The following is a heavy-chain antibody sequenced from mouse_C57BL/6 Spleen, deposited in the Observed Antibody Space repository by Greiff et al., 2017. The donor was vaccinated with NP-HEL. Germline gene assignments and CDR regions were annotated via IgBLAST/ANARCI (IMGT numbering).Heavy chain of an antibody. J-gene: IGHJ3*01. D-gene: IGHD2-1*01. V-gene: IGHV1-82*01. CDR1: GYAFTSSW. CDR2: IYPGDGGT. Sequence: QVQLQQSGPELVKPGASVKMSCKASGYAFTSSWMHWVKQRPGQGLEWIGRIYPGDGGTNYNEKFKGKATLTADKSSSTAYMQLSSLTSEDSAVYVGASPLGLLSLPLAYWGQGTLVTVSA. CDR3: ASPLGLLSLPLAY.